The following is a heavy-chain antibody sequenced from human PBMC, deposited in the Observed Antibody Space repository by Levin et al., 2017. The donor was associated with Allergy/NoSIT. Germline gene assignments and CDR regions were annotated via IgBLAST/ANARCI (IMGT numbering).Heavy chain of an antibody. CDR3: ARDLNYYDSSGYYVS. CDR2: IIPIFGTA. CDR1: GGTFSSYA. Sequence: PGESLKISCKASGGTFSSYAISWVRQAPGQGLEWMGGIIPIFGTANYAQKFQGRVTITADESTSTAYMELSSLRSEDTAVYYCARDLNYYDSSGYYVSWGQGTLVTVSS. D-gene: IGHD3-22*01. V-gene: IGHV1-69*01. J-gene: IGHJ4*02.